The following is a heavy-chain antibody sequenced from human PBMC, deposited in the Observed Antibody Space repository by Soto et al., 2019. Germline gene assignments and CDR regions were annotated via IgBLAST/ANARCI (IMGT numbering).Heavy chain of an antibody. CDR2: IYSGGST. CDR3: ARDYSVVAGAFDI. V-gene: IGHV3-66*01. CDR1: GFTVSTKY. J-gene: IGHJ3*02. Sequence: PGGSLRLSCAASGFTVSTKYMSWVRQAPGKGLEWVSVIYSGGSTFYADSVRGRFTISRDNSKNTVNLQMNSLRAEDTAVYYCARDYSVVAGAFDIWGQGTMVTVSS. D-gene: IGHD2-15*01.